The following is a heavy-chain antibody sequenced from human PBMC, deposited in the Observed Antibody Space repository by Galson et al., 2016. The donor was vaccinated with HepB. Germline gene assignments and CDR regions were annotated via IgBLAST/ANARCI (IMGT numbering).Heavy chain of an antibody. CDR3: AKDREVLRFLEWLPDRTYGLDV. D-gene: IGHD3-3*01. Sequence: SLRLSCAVSGLSFNRYAMTWVRQAPGKGLEWVSIISGAGGTTYHADVVTGRFTISRDNSKKMIYLQMNSLRAEDTAVYYCAKDREVLRFLEWLPDRTYGLDVWGQGTTVTVTS. V-gene: IGHV3-23*01. J-gene: IGHJ6*02. CDR2: ISGAGGTT. CDR1: GLSFNRYA.